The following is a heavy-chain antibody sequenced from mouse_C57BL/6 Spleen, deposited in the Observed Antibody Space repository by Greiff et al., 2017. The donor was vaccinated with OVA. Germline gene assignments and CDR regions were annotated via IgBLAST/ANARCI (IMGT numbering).Heavy chain of an antibody. V-gene: IGHV5-4*01. CDR2: ISDGGSYT. Sequence: EVMLVESGGGLVKPGGSLKLSCAASGFTFSSYAMSWVRQTPEKRLEWVATISDGGSYTYYPDNGKGRFTISRDNAKNNLYLQMSHLKSEDTAMYYCARDHNYGRPHWYFDVWGTGTTVTVSS. D-gene: IGHD1-1*01. CDR1: GFTFSSYA. CDR3: ARDHNYGRPHWYFDV. J-gene: IGHJ1*03.